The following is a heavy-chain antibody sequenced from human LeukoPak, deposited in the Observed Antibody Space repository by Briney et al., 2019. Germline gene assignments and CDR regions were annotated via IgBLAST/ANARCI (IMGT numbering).Heavy chain of an antibody. CDR3: ARDFDRAGGDYFDY. Sequence: SETLSLTCTVSGGSICSYYWTWIRRPAGKGLEWIGRIYTSDNTDYNPSLKSRVTMSVDKSKNQFSLKLTSVTAADTAVYYCARDFDRAGGDYFDYWGQRALVTVSS. CDR2: IYTSDNT. J-gene: IGHJ4*02. CDR1: GGSICSYY. V-gene: IGHV4-4*07. D-gene: IGHD2-15*01.